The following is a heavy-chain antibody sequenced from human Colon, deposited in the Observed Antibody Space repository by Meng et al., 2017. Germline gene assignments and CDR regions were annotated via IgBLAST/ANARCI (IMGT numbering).Heavy chain of an antibody. J-gene: IGHJ4*02. V-gene: IGHV3-23*01. CDR1: EFTFSTYG. CDR3: AKDRGGRKRGSPYSFDD. D-gene: IGHD3-16*01. CDR2: ISATGGTT. Sequence: GGSLRLSCAASEFTFSTYGMAWVRQAPGKGLEWGSIISATGGTTNYADSVKGRFTIPRDNSKDTLYLQMNSLRGEDTAVYFCAKDRGGRKRGSPYSFDDWGQGTLVTVSS.